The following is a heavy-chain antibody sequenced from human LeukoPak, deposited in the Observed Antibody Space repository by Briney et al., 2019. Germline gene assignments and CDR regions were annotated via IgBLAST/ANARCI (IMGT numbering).Heavy chain of an antibody. D-gene: IGHD6-13*01. J-gene: IGHJ4*02. CDR1: GGTFSSYA. CDR2: ISAYNGNT. Sequence: ASVKVSCKASGGTFSSYAISWVRQAPGQGLEWMGWISAYNGNTNYAQKLQGRVTMTTDTSTSTAYMELRSLRSDDTAVYYCARGSVPIVATGVDYWGQGTLVTVSS. V-gene: IGHV1-18*01. CDR3: ARGSVPIVATGVDY.